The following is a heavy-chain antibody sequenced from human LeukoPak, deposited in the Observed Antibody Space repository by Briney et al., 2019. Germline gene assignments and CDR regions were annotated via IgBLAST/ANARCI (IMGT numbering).Heavy chain of an antibody. V-gene: IGHV1-8*01. CDR2: MNPNSGNT. CDR3: ARGSSRTRCSGGSCPGY. Sequence: ASVKVSCKASGYTFTSYDINWVRQATGQGLEWMGWMNPNSGNTGHAQKFQGRVTMTRNTSISTAYMELSSLRSEDTAVYYCARGSSRTRCSGGSCPGYWGQGTLVTVSS. D-gene: IGHD2-15*01. CDR1: GYTFTSYD. J-gene: IGHJ4*02.